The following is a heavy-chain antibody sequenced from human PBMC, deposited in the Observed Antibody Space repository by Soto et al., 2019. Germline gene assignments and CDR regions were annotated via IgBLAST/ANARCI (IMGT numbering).Heavy chain of an antibody. CDR3: AREEGGYCSGGSCYSSDY. Sequence: SETLSLTCTVSGGSVSSGSYYWSWIRQPPGKGLEWIGYIYYSGSTNYNPSLKSRVTISVDTSKNQFSLKLSSVTAADTAVYYCAREEGGYCSGGSCYSSDYWGQGTLVTVSS. V-gene: IGHV4-61*01. CDR2: IYYSGST. CDR1: GGSVSSGSYY. J-gene: IGHJ4*02. D-gene: IGHD2-15*01.